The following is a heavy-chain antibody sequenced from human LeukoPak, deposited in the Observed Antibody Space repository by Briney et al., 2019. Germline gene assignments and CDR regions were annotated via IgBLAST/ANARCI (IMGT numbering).Heavy chain of an antibody. J-gene: IGHJ3*02. V-gene: IGHV3-7*01. CDR1: GFTFSDYW. CDR3: ARDFYGDYALSAFDI. CDR2: IKQDGSEK. Sequence: GGSLRLSCAASGFTFSDYWMSWVGQAPGKGLEWVANIKQDGSEKYYVDSLKGRFTISRDNAKNSLYLQMNSLRAEDTAVYYCARDFYGDYALSAFDIWGQGAMVTVSS. D-gene: IGHD4-17*01.